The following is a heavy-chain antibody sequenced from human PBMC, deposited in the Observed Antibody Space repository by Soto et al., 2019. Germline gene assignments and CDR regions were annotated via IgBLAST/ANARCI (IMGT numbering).Heavy chain of an antibody. Sequence: ASVKVSCKASGYTLTELSMHWVRQAPGKGLEWMGGFDPEDGETIYAQKFQGRVTMTEDTSTDTAYMELSSLRSDDTAVYYCARGQFLGYCSGVSCAYRSYFDYWGQ. V-gene: IGHV1-24*01. CDR2: FDPEDGET. J-gene: IGHJ4*02. D-gene: IGHD2-15*01. CDR3: ARGQFLGYCSGVSCAYRSYFDY. CDR1: GYTLTELS.